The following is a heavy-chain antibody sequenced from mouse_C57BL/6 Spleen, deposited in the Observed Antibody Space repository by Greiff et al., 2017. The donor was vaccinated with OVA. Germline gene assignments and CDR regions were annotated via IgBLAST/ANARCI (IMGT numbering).Heavy chain of an antibody. V-gene: IGHV14-2*01. CDR3: TTTPQSCYGSSYDAMDD. D-gene: IGHD1-1*01. CDR2: IDPEDGET. J-gene: IGHJ4*01. CDR1: GFNIKDYY. Sequence: EVQLQQSGAELVKPGASVKLSCTASGFNIKDYYMHWVKQRPEQGLEWIGRIDPEDGETKYAPKFQGKATITADTSSTTAYLQLSSLTSEDTAVYYCTTTPQSCYGSSYDAMDDWGQGTSVTVSS.